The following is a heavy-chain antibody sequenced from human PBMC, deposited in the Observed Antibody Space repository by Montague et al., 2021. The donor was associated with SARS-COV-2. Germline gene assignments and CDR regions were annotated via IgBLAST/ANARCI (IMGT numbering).Heavy chain of an antibody. D-gene: IGHD2/OR15-2a*01. J-gene: IGHJ4*02. Sequence: SLRLSCAASGFTFSNYAMSWVRQAPGRGLQWVSTIFGSGAGTYYADSVKGRFTISRDNSKNTLYLQMHSLRAEDTAVYYCTRGLYAAYHWGQGTLVTVSS. CDR3: TRGLYAAYH. CDR1: GFTFSNYA. V-gene: IGHV3-23*01. CDR2: IFGSGAGT.